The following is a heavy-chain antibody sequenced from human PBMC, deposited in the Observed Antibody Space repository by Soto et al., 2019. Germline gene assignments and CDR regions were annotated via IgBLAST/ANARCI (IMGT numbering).Heavy chain of an antibody. CDR2: IIPILGIA. V-gene: IGHV1-69*02. CDR3: ASSAVWGIGNWFDP. D-gene: IGHD6-13*01. J-gene: IGHJ5*02. CDR1: GGTFSSYT. Sequence: QVQLVQSGAEVKKPGSSVKVSCKASGGTFSSYTISWVRQAPGQGLEWMGRIIPILGIANYAQKFQGRVTITADKSTSTAYMELSSLRSEETAVYYCASSAVWGIGNWFDPWGQGTLVTVSS.